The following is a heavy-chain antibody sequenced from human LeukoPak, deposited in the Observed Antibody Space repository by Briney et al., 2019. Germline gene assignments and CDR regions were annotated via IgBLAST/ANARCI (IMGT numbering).Heavy chain of an antibody. CDR3: ARGAPYDYVWGSYRYTPPYYSDY. J-gene: IGHJ4*02. Sequence: SETLSLTCAVYGGSFSGYYWSWIRQPPGKGLEWIGEINHSGSTNYNPSLKSRVTISVDTSKNQFSLKLSSVTAADTAVYYCARGAPYDYVWGSYRYTPPYYSDYWGQGTLVTVSS. V-gene: IGHV4-34*01. CDR1: GGSFSGYY. CDR2: INHSGST. D-gene: IGHD3-16*02.